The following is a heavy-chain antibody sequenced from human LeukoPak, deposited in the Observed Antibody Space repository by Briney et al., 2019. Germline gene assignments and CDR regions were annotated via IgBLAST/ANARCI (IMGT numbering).Heavy chain of an antibody. D-gene: IGHD3-22*01. CDR3: ARASYDSSGYYLYYFDY. CDR2: INHSGST. V-gene: IGHV4-34*01. J-gene: IGHJ4*02. Sequence: SETLSLTCAVYGGSFSGYYWSWIRQPPGKGLEWIGEINHSGSTNYNPSLKSRVTISVDTSENQFSLKLSSVTAADTAVYYCARASYDSSGYYLYYFDYWGQGTLVTVSS. CDR1: GGSFSGYY.